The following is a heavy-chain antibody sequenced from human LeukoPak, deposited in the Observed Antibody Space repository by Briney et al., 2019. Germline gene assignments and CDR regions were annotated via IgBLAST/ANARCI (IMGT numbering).Heavy chain of an antibody. Sequence: ASVKVSCKASGYTLISYDINWVRQATGQGLEWMGWMNPNSGNTGYAQKFQGRVTITRNTSISTAYMELSSLRSEDTAVYYCARIRTAAEDYYYYYMDVWGKGTTVTVSS. J-gene: IGHJ6*03. CDR2: MNPNSGNT. D-gene: IGHD2-2*01. CDR3: ARIRTAAEDYYYYYMDV. CDR1: GYTLISYD. V-gene: IGHV1-8*03.